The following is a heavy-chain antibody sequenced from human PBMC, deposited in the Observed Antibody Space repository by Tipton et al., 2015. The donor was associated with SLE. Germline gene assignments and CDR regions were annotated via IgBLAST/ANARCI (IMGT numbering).Heavy chain of an antibody. CDR3: ATYESSWSSFDY. V-gene: IGHV3-21*01. D-gene: IGHD6-13*01. CDR2: ISSSSNYI. J-gene: IGHJ4*02. Sequence: SLRLSCAASGFTFSRYTMSWVRQAPGKGLEWVSSISSSSNYIYYADSMKGRFTISRDNSKNMLYLEMNNLRAEDTAVYYCATYESSWSSFDYWGQGTLVTVSA. CDR1: GFTFSRYT.